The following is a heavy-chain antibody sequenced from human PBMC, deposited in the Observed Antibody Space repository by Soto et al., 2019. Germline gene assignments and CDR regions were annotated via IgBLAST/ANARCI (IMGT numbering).Heavy chain of an antibody. Sequence: GGSLRLSCAASGFTFSSYWMSWVRQAPGKGLEWVANIKQDGSEKYYVDSVKGRFTISRDNAKNSLYLQMNSLRAEDTAVYYCAREPQDIVVVPAASAGSRGEYYYYYYGMDVWGQGTTVTVSS. D-gene: IGHD2-2*01. V-gene: IGHV3-7*01. CDR2: IKQDGSEK. CDR1: GFTFSSYW. J-gene: IGHJ6*02. CDR3: AREPQDIVVVPAASAGSRGEYYYYYYGMDV.